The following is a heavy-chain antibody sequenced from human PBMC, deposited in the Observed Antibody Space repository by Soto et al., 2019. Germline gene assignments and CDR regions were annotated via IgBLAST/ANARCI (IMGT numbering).Heavy chain of an antibody. J-gene: IGHJ4*02. Sequence: TLSLTCTVSGGSISSYYWSWIRQPAGKGLEWIGRIYYSGSTKYNPSLTSRVTISLDTSKNQFSLKLSSVTAADTAVYYCARINWYTSSWYYFDYWGQGTLVTVSS. CDR2: IYYSGST. D-gene: IGHD6-13*01. CDR3: ARINWYTSSWYYFDY. V-gene: IGHV4-4*07. CDR1: GGSISSYY.